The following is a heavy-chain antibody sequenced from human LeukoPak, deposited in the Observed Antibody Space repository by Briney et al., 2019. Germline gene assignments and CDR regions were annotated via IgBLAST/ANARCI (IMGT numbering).Heavy chain of an antibody. D-gene: IGHD2-15*01. CDR1: GGSFSSSNW. CDR3: ARHDVVIAVKRGYYFDY. CDR2: VYSRGST. V-gene: IGHV4-4*02. J-gene: IGHJ4*02. Sequence: SGTLSLTCAVSGGSFSSSNWWSWVRQPPGKGLEWIGSVYSRGSTSYNPSVMSRVTISVDTSKNQFSLRLTSVTAADTAVYYCARHDVVIAVKRGYYFDYWGQGALVTVSS.